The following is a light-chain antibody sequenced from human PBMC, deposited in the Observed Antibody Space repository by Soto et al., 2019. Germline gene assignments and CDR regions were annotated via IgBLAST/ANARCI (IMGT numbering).Light chain of an antibody. V-gene: IGLV2-23*01. CDR3: CAFAGSSPTYV. Sequence: QSVLSQPASVSGSPGQSITISCTGTSSDFGTYNRVSWYQQHPGKAPRVMIYEDARRPSGVSDRFSGYKSGNSASLTISGLQTEDEADYYCCAFAGSSPTYVFGTGTKVTVL. CDR2: EDA. J-gene: IGLJ1*01. CDR1: SSDFGTYNR.